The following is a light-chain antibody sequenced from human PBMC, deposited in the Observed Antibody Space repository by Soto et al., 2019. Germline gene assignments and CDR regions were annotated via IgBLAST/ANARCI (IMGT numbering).Light chain of an antibody. V-gene: IGKV3-11*01. Sequence: IVLTQSPATLSVSPGERATLSCRASQSVSSNLAWYQQKPGQAPRLLIYGASNRAAGIPARFSGSGSGTDFTLTISSLEPEDFAVYYCQQHFNGPITFGQGTRLEIK. CDR1: QSVSSN. CDR2: GAS. J-gene: IGKJ5*01. CDR3: QQHFNGPIT.